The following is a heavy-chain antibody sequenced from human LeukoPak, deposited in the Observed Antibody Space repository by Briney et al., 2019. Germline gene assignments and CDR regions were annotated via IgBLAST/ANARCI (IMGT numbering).Heavy chain of an antibody. CDR2: VSYSGGT. Sequence: SETLSLTCTVSGGSISSGHYWSWIRQTPGKGLEWIGYVSYSGGTNYNPSLKRRVSISLDTSKNQFSLKLSSPAAADPAVYYCARAPMAITTSAFPDAFDFWGQGTMVTVSS. D-gene: IGHD5-12*01. CDR1: GGSISSGHY. V-gene: IGHV4-61*01. J-gene: IGHJ3*01. CDR3: ARAPMAITTSAFPDAFDF.